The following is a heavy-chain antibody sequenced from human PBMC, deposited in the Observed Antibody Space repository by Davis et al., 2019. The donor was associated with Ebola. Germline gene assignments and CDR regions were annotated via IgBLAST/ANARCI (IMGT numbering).Heavy chain of an antibody. CDR2: ISYDGRNK. V-gene: IGHV3-30*04. CDR3: ARDSDYEGGYGMDV. D-gene: IGHD5-12*01. CDR1: GFTFSNYP. Sequence: GESLKISCAASGFTFSNYPMHWVRQAPGKGLEWVAVISYDGRNKYYTDSVKGRFTISRDSSKNTLYLQMNSLRAEDTAVYYCARDSDYEGGYGMDVWGQGTTVTVSS. J-gene: IGHJ6*02.